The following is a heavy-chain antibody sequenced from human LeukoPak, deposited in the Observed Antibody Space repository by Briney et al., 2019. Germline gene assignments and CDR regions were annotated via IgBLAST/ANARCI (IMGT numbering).Heavy chain of an antibody. CDR3: ARRFDS. V-gene: IGHV3-48*01. CDR1: GFSFTAYS. J-gene: IGHJ4*02. CDR2: IGPGGDI. Sequence: PGGSLTLSCAASGFSFTAYSMNWVRQAPGRGLEWISYIGPGGDIYYADSVTGRFTVSRDTAKNSLYLQMNGLRVEDTAVYYCARRFDSWGQGTLVTVSS.